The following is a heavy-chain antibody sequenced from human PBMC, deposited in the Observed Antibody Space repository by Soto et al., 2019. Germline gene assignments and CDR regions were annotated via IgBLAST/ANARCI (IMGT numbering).Heavy chain of an antibody. CDR2: ISYDGSNK. CDR3: ARDPTAYSSSWYGIDY. D-gene: IGHD6-13*01. CDR1: GFTFSSYA. Sequence: QVQLVESGGGVVQPGRSLRLSCAASGFTFSSYAMHWVRQAPGKGLEWVAVISYDGSNKYYADSVKGRFTISRDNSKYSLYLQMSSLRAEDTAVYYCARDPTAYSSSWYGIDYWGQGTLVTVSS. J-gene: IGHJ4*02. V-gene: IGHV3-30-3*01.